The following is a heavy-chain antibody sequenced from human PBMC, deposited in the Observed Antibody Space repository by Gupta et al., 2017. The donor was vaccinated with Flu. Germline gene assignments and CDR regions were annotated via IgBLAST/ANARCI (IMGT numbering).Heavy chain of an antibody. CDR1: GFSSRYYG. J-gene: IGHJ6*02. D-gene: IGHD1-1*01. CDR2: NSYDGTDK. V-gene: IGHV3-30*18. Sequence: EQVVASGGGLVQPGRSLRLSCPASGFSSRYYGMPWVRTPPGKGPEWVSDNSYDGTDKNYADCVKGRFTISRDNSKNTLYLQLNSLKTEDTAVYYCAKDWKWNRNIYGMNVWGQGTTVTVSS. CDR3: AKDWKWNRNIYGMNV.